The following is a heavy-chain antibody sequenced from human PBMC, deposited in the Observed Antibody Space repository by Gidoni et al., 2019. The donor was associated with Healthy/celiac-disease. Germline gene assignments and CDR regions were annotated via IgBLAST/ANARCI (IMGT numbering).Heavy chain of an antibody. CDR3: ARTGCSGGSCYHYYFDY. CDR1: GFTFSSYS. V-gene: IGHV3-30-3*01. D-gene: IGHD2-15*01. Sequence: QVQLVESGGVVVQPGRSLRLSCSASGFTFSSYSMHLVRQAPGKGLEWVAVISYDGSNKYYADSVKGRFTISRDKSKNTLYLQMNSLRAEDTAVYYCARTGCSGGSCYHYYFDYWGQGTLVTVSS. CDR2: ISYDGSNK. J-gene: IGHJ4*02.